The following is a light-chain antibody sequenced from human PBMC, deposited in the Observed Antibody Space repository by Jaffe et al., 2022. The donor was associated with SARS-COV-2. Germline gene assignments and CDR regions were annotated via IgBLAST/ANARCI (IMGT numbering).Light chain of an antibody. CDR2: GAS. CDR3: QQYGSSLFT. Sequence: EIVLTQSPGTLSLSPGERATLSCRASQSVSSRYLVWYQQKPGQAPRLLIYGASSRATGIPDRFSGSGSGTDFTLTISRLEPEDFAVYYCQQYGSSLFTFGPGTKVDIK. CDR1: QSVSSRY. V-gene: IGKV3-20*01. J-gene: IGKJ3*01.